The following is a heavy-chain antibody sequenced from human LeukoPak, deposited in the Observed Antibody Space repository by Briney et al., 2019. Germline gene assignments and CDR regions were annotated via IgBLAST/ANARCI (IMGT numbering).Heavy chain of an antibody. CDR3: AREGAAAGMFYYYYGMDV. CDR2: IYYSGST. Sequence: PSETLSLTCTVSGGSISSYYWSWIRQPPGKGLERIGYIYYSGSTNYNPSLKSRVTISVDTSKNQFSLKLSSVTAADTAVYYCAREGAAAGMFYYYYGMDVWGQGTTVTVSS. V-gene: IGHV4-59*01. J-gene: IGHJ6*02. CDR1: GGSISSYY. D-gene: IGHD6-13*01.